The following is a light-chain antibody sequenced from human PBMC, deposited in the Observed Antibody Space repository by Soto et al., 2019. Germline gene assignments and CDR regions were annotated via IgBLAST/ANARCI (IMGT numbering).Light chain of an antibody. CDR1: QSVNIY. J-gene: IGKJ1*01. V-gene: IGKV3-15*01. CDR2: GAS. CDR3: QQYGSSPTT. Sequence: EIVMTQSPATLSVSPGERATLSCRASQSVNIYLAWYQQKPGQAPRLLIYGASTRATGIPAGFSGSGSGTEFTLTISSLQSEDFAVYYCQQYGSSPTTFGQGTKVDIK.